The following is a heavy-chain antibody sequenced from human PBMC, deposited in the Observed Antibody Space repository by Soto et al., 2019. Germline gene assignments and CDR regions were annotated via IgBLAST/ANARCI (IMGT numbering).Heavy chain of an antibody. D-gene: IGHD3-10*01. CDR2: IKSKSQGAAT. J-gene: IGHJ4*02. V-gene: IGHV3-15*07. CDR3: SQNYGSGSYYPFDH. Sequence: GGSLRRSCEASGFTFSIAWMNWVRQAPGKGLEWVGRIKSKSQGAATDYTTPVKDRFTISRDDSKNPLFLQMDSLKTEDTGVYYCSQNYGSGSYYPFDHWGPGTLVTVSS. CDR1: GFTFSIAW.